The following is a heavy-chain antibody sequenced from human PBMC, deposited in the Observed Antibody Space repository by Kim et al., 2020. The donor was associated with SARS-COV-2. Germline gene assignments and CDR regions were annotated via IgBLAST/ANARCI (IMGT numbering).Heavy chain of an antibody. CDR2: ISYDGSNK. CDR3: AKDTSRDGYNFYY. D-gene: IGHD5-12*01. V-gene: IGHV3-30*18. CDR1: GFTFSSYG. J-gene: IGHJ4*02. Sequence: GGSLRLSCAASGFTFSSYGMHWVRQAPGKGLEWVAVISYDGSNKYYADSVKGRFTISRDNSKNTLYLQMNSLRAEDTAVYYCAKDTSRDGYNFYYWGQGTLVTVSS.